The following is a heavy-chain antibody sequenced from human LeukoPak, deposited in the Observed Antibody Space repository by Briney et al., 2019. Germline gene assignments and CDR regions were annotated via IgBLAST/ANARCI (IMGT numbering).Heavy chain of an antibody. CDR2: IIPIFGTA. J-gene: IGHJ4*02. V-gene: IGHV1-69*13. CDR3: ARDRVARGVGDQSDY. Sequence: GASVKVSCKASGGTFSSYAISWVRQAPGQGLEWMGGIIPIFGTANYAQKFQGRVTITADESTSTAYMELSSLRSEDTAVYYCARDRVARGVGDQSDYWGQGTLVTVSS. D-gene: IGHD2-21*01. CDR1: GGTFSSYA.